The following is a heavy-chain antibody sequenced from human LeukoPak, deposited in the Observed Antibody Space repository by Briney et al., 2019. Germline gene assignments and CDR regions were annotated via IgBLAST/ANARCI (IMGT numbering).Heavy chain of an antibody. CDR3: ARDLSSSWYYGHDPTYYFDY. CDR2: ISYDGSNK. D-gene: IGHD6-13*01. J-gene: IGHJ4*02. V-gene: IGHV3-30-3*01. Sequence: GGSLRLSCAASGFTFSSYAMHWVRQAPGKGLEWVAVISYDGSNKYYADSVKGRFTISRDNSKNTLYLQMNSLRAEDTAVYYCARDLSSSWYYGHDPTYYFDYWGQGTLVTVSS. CDR1: GFTFSSYA.